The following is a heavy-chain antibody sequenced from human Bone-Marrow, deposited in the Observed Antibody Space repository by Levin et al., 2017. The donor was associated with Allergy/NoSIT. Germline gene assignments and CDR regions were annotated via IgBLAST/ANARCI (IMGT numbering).Heavy chain of an antibody. Sequence: GGSLRLSCAASGFTFSDYYMSWIRQAPGKGLEWVSYISSSSSYTNYADSVKGRFTISRDNAKNSLYLQMNSLRAEDTAVYYCARDRGVRGVADAFDIWGQGTMVTVSS. CDR1: GFTFSDYY. CDR3: ARDRGVRGVADAFDI. J-gene: IGHJ3*02. V-gene: IGHV3-11*06. CDR2: ISSSSSYT. D-gene: IGHD3-16*01.